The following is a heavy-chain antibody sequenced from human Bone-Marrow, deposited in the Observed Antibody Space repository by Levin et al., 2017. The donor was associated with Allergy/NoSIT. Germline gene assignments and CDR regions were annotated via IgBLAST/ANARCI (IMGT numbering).Heavy chain of an antibody. CDR3: AKDPQGAAGTDY. J-gene: IGHJ4*02. D-gene: IGHD6-13*01. CDR2: ISGSGGST. Sequence: GESLKISCAASGFTFSSYAMSWVRQAPGKGLEWVSAISGSGGSTYYADSVKGRFTISRDNSKNTLYLQMNSLRAEDTAVYYCAKDPQGAAGTDYWGQGTLVTVSS. CDR1: GFTFSSYA. V-gene: IGHV3-23*01.